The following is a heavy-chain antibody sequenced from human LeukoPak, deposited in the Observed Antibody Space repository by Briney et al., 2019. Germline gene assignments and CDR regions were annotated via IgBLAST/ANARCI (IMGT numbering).Heavy chain of an antibody. CDR2: IYYSGST. V-gene: IGHV4-39*07. J-gene: IGHJ4*02. D-gene: IGHD2-8*01. Sequence: SETLSLTCTVSGGSISSSSYYWGWIRQPPGKGLEWIESIYYSGSTYYNPSLKSRVTISVDTSKNQFSLKLSSVTAADTAVYYCARVTNGDFDYWGQGTLVTVSS. CDR3: ARVTNGDFDY. CDR1: GGSISSSSYY.